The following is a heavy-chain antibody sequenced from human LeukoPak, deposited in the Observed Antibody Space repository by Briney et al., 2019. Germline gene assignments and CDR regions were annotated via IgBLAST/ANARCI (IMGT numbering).Heavy chain of an antibody. CDR3: ATQDYSNFDY. CDR1: GLTLRNYW. J-gene: IGHJ4*02. CDR2: INGDGSVT. Sequence: GGSLRLSCAASGLTLRNYWMAWVRQAPGKGLERVANINGDGSVTDYVDSVKGRFTISRDNARNSMYLQMNSLSAEDTAVYYCATQDYSNFDYWGRGILVSVSS. D-gene: IGHD4-11*01. V-gene: IGHV3-7*01.